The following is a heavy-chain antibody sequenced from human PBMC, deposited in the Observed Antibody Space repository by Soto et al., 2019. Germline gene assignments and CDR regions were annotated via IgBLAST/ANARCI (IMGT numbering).Heavy chain of an antibody. J-gene: IGHJ1*01. Sequence: QVQLVQSGAEVKKPGASVKVSCKASGYTFTSYGISCVRQAPGQGLEWMGWISAYNGNTNYAQKLQGRVTMTTDTPTSTAYMELRSLRSDDTAVYYGARVLDYYDSSGPLIYWGQGTLVTVSS. CDR1: GYTFTSYG. V-gene: IGHV1-18*01. D-gene: IGHD3-22*01. CDR3: ARVLDYYDSSGPLIY. CDR2: ISAYNGNT.